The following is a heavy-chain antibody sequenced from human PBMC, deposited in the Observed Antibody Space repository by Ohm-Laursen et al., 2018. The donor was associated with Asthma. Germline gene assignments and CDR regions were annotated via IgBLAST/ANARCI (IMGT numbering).Heavy chain of an antibody. V-gene: IGHV4-61*01. D-gene: IGHD4-17*01. J-gene: IGHJ4*02. CDR2: IYYSGST. CDR1: GGSVSSGSYY. Sequence: SDTLSPTCTVSGGSVSSGSYYWSWIRQPPGKGLEWIGYIYYSGSTNYNPSLKSRVTISVDTSKNQFSLKLSSVTAADTAVYYCARGLLSTVTNLDYWGQGTLVTVSS. CDR3: ARGLLSTVTNLDY.